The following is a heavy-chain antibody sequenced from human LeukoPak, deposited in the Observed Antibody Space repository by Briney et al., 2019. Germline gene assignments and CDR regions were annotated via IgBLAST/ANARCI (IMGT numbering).Heavy chain of an antibody. Sequence: PSETLSLTCAVYGGSFSGYYWSWIRQPPGKGLEWIGEINHSGSTNYNPSLKSRVTISVDTSKNQFSLKLSSVTAADTTVYYCARQDIVVVPAAMRDYYYMDVWGKGTTVTVSS. CDR2: INHSGST. CDR1: GGSFSGYY. CDR3: ARQDIVVVPAAMRDYYYMDV. D-gene: IGHD2-2*01. V-gene: IGHV4-34*01. J-gene: IGHJ6*03.